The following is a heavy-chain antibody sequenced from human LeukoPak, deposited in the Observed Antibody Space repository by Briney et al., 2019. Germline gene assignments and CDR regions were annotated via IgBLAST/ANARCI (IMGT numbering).Heavy chain of an antibody. Sequence: LSCAASGFTFSSYAMSWVRQPPGKGLEWMGEINHSGSTNYNPSLKSRVTISVDTSKNQFSLKLNSVTAADTAVYYCARGAPKEIQLWLRLRGVPFDIWGQGTMV. CDR2: INHSGST. CDR1: GFTFSSYA. J-gene: IGHJ3*02. V-gene: IGHV4-34*01. D-gene: IGHD5-18*01. CDR3: ARGAPKEIQLWLRLRGVPFDI.